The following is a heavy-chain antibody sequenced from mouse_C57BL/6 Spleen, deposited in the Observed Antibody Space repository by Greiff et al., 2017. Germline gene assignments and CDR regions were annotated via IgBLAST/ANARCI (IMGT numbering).Heavy chain of an antibody. CDR2: ISYDGSN. D-gene: IGHD1-1*01. CDR3: AREAPYYYGSSDYAMDY. J-gene: IGHJ4*01. V-gene: IGHV3-6*01. Sequence: EVKLQESGPGLVQPSQSLSLTCSVTGYSITSGYYWNWIRQFPGNKLEWMGYISYDGSNNYNPSLKNLISITRDTSKNQFFLKLNSVTTEDTATYYCAREAPYYYGSSDYAMDYWGQGTSVTVSS. CDR1: GYSITSGYY.